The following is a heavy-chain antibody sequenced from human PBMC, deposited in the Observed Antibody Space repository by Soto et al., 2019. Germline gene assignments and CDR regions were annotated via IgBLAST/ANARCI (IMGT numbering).Heavy chain of an antibody. CDR3: ARDMLSVATIDY. V-gene: IGHV3-33*01. CDR1: GFTFSSYG. J-gene: IGHJ4*02. D-gene: IGHD5-12*01. Sequence: GGSLRLSCAASGFTFSSYGMHWVRQAPGKGLEWVAVIWYDGSNKYYADSVKGRFTISRDNSKNTLYLQMNSLRAEDTAVYYCARDMLSVATIDYWGQGTLVTVSS. CDR2: IWYDGSNK.